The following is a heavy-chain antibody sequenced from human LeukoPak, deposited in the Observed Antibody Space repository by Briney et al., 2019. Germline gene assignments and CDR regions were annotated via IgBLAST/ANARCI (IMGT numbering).Heavy chain of an antibody. CDR3: ARGRGCSSTSCYSPLLYYYYMDV. CDR1: GYTFTSYD. Sequence: ASVKVSCKASGYTFTSYDINWVRQATGQGLEWMGWMNPNSGNTGYAQKFQGRVTMTRNTSISTAYMELSSLRSEDTAVYYCARGRGCSSTSCYSPLLYYYYMDVWGKGTTVTISS. D-gene: IGHD2-2*01. V-gene: IGHV1-8*01. J-gene: IGHJ6*03. CDR2: MNPNSGNT.